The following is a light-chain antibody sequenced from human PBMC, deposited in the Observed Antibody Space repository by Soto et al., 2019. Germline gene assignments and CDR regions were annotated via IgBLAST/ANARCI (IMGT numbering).Light chain of an antibody. V-gene: IGKV1-5*01. Sequence: DIQMTQYPSTLSASVGDRVTITCRASQSISSWLAWYQQKPGKAPKLLIYDASSLESGVPSRFSGSGSGTEFTLTISSLQPDDFATYYCQQYNSYSARTFGQGTKVDIK. CDR2: DAS. J-gene: IGKJ1*01. CDR3: QQYNSYSART. CDR1: QSISSW.